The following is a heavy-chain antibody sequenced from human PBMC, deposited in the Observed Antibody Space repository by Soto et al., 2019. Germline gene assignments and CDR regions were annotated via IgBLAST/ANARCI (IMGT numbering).Heavy chain of an antibody. V-gene: IGHV1-58*01. CDR1: GFTFTSSA. CDR2: IVVGSGNT. D-gene: IGHD6-6*01. Sequence: SVKVSCKASGFTFTSSAVQWVRQARGQRLEWIGWIVVGSGNTNYAQKFQERVTITRDMSTSTAYMELSSLRSEDTAVYYCAADRGPYSSSWLDYWGQGTLVTVSS. CDR3: AADRGPYSSSWLDY. J-gene: IGHJ4*02.